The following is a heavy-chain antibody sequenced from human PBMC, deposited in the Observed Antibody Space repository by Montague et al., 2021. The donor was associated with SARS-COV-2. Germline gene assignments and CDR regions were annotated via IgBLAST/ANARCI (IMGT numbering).Heavy chain of an antibody. V-gene: IGHV4-59*01. CDR3: ARDTFYYGSDSDYVDTFDM. CDR1: GGSITSNW. D-gene: IGHD3-10*01. Sequence: SETLSLTCTVSGGSITSNWWSWIRQPPGKGLEWVGYALNTGRSRSNPSLQSRVLISVATSKNQVSLKLSSLTAAATAVSYCARDTFYYGSDSDYVDTFDMWGQGTLVTVSS. CDR2: ALNTGRS. J-gene: IGHJ3*02.